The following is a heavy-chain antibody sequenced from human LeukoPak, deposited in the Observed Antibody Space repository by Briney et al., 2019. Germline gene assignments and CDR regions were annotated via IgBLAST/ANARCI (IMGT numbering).Heavy chain of an antibody. CDR3: YCSSSSCYAANGLDV. CDR2: ISGSGSNT. Sequence: GGSLRLSCVASGFTFSSYAMSWVRQAPGKGLEWVSTISGSGSNTYYADSVKGRFTISRDNSKNTLYLQMNSLRAEDTAAYYSYCSSSSCYAANGLDVWGKGTTVTVSS. D-gene: IGHD2-2*01. J-gene: IGHJ6*04. CDR1: GFTFSSYA. V-gene: IGHV3-23*01.